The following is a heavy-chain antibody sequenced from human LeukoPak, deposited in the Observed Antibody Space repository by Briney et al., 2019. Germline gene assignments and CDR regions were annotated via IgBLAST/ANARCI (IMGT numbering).Heavy chain of an antibody. CDR1: GYTFTGYY. D-gene: IGHD1-20*01. Sequence: GASVKVSCKASGYTFTGYYMHWVRQAPGRGLEWMGRINTNSGGTNYAQKFQGRVTMTRDTSITTAYMELSRLRSDDTAVYYCARDSGITGTTGAIDYWGQGTLVTVSS. V-gene: IGHV1-2*06. J-gene: IGHJ4*02. CDR3: ARDSGITGTTGAIDY. CDR2: INTNSGGT.